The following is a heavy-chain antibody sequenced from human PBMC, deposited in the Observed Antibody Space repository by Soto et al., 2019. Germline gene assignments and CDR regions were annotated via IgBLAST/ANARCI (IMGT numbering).Heavy chain of an antibody. CDR3: ARDFRAGIYYGSGSSIDY. Sequence: QVQLVQSGAEVMKPGASVKVSCKASGYTFISYGINWVRQAPGQGLEWMGWISAYNGNTNYAQKLQGRDTMTTDTSTSTAYMELRSLRSDDTAVYYCARDFRAGIYYGSGSSIDYWGQGTLVTVSS. D-gene: IGHD3-10*01. CDR2: ISAYNGNT. CDR1: GYTFISYG. V-gene: IGHV1-18*01. J-gene: IGHJ4*02.